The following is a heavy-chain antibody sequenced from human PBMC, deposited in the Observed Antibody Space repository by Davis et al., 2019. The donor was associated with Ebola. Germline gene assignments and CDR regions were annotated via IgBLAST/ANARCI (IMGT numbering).Heavy chain of an antibody. D-gene: IGHD2-2*01. Sequence: MPSETLSLTCAVYGGSFSGYYWSWIRQPPGKGLEWIGEINHSGSTNYNPSLKSRVTISVDTSRNQFYLKLSSVTAADTAVYYCRFCTTTSCHPNWFDPWGQGTLVTVSS. V-gene: IGHV4-34*01. J-gene: IGHJ5*02. CDR3: RFCTTTSCHPNWFDP. CDR2: INHSGST. CDR1: GGSFSGYY.